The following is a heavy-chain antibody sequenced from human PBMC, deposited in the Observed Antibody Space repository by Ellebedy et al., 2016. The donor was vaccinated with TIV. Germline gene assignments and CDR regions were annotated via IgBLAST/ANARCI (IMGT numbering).Heavy chain of an antibody. J-gene: IGHJ4*02. CDR1: AYIFPSYN. Sequence: ASVKVSCKASAYIFPSYNINWVRQATGQGLEWMGWINPKSGGTNYAQKFQGLVTMTRDTSISTAYMELSRLRSDDTAVYYCTRDVGSYDILTGYDYWGQGTLVIVSS. D-gene: IGHD3-9*01. CDR3: TRDVGSYDILTGYDY. V-gene: IGHV1-2*04. CDR2: INPKSGGT.